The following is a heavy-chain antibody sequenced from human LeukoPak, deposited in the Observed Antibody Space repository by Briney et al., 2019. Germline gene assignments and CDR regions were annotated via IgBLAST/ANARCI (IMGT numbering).Heavy chain of an antibody. V-gene: IGHV3-11*04. CDR2: ISSDSSDI. D-gene: IGHD2-2*01. CDR3: ANTEYQRLGTDY. J-gene: IGHJ4*02. Sequence: GGSLRLSCAASGFTFSDYYMSWLRQAPGKGLEWVSYISSDSSDIYYTDSVKGRFTISRDNAKNSLYLQMNSLRTEDTAVYYCANTEYQRLGTDYWGQGALVTVSS. CDR1: GFTFSDYY.